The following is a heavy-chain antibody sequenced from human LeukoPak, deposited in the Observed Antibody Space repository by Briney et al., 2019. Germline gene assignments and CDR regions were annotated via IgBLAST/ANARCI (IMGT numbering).Heavy chain of an antibody. CDR2: INTDGTDT. J-gene: IGHJ4*02. CDR3: ATKQWLAPPPDS. CDR1: LFTLSQDW. V-gene: IGHV3-74*01. D-gene: IGHD6-19*01. Sequence: PGGSLRLSRAHSLFTLSQDWTLWVRQARGQGMGSDSRINTDGTDTTYADSVKGRFTVSRDNADNTMFPQMNSVRDEATTVYYCATKQWLAPPPDSWGQGTPVTVSS.